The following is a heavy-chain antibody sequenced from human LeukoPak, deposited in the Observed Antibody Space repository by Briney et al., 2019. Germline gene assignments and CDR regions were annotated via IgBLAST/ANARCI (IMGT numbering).Heavy chain of an antibody. Sequence: GGSLRLSCAASGFTFSTYGMHWVRQAPGKGLEWLAFIQYDGNNEYYADSVKGRFTISRDSSKNTLYLQMNSLRGEDTAVYYCAKDIRHLDMDYFDYWGQGTLVTVSS. D-gene: IGHD3-9*01. CDR3: AKDIRHLDMDYFDY. J-gene: IGHJ4*02. CDR2: IQYDGNNE. CDR1: GFTFSTYG. V-gene: IGHV3-30*02.